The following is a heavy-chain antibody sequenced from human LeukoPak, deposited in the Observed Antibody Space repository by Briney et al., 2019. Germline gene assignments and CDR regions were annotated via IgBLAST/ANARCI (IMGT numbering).Heavy chain of an antibody. J-gene: IGHJ4*02. V-gene: IGHV4-4*02. Sequence: SETLSLTCAVFGGSISSSNLWSWVRQPPGKGLEWIGEVSHRGDTNYNPSLKSRVTISIDKSKNQFSLRLTSVTAADTAVCYCTRGGLTFGGNWGQGILVTVSS. D-gene: IGHD3-10*01. CDR3: TRGGLTFGGN. CDR2: VSHRGDT. CDR1: GGSISSSNL.